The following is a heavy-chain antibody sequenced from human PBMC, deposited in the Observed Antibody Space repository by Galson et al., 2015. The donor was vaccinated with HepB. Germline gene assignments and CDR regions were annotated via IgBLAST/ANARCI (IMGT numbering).Heavy chain of an antibody. Sequence: LRLSCAASGFTFSSYGMHWVRQAPGKGLEWVAVISYDGSNKYYADSVKGRFTISRDNSKNTLYLQMNSLRAEDTAVYYCARDFAPIYIVVVPAAMSPWGQGTLVTVSS. J-gene: IGHJ5*02. CDR2: ISYDGSNK. CDR1: GFTFSSYG. V-gene: IGHV3-30*03. CDR3: ARDFAPIYIVVVPAAMSP. D-gene: IGHD2-2*01.